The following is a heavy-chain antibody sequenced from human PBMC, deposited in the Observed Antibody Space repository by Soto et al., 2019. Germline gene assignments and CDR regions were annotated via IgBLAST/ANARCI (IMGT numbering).Heavy chain of an antibody. J-gene: IGHJ4*02. D-gene: IGHD3-9*01. CDR1: GGFVSSGSYY. CDR3: ARSGPMRVLRYFDWSHNHGQYYFDY. CDR2: MSHSGGT. V-gene: IGHV4-61*01. Sequence: PSETLSLTCAVYGGFVSSGSYYWSWIRRPPGKGLEWIGEMSHSGGTNFNQSLKSRVTISVDTSKNQFSLKLSSVTAADTALYYCARSGPMRVLRYFDWSHNHGQYYFDYWGQGTLVTVSS.